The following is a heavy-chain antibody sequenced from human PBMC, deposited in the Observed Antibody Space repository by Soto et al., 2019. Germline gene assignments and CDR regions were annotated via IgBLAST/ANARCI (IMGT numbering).Heavy chain of an antibody. J-gene: IGHJ4*02. CDR3: ARDSDYIIAY. V-gene: IGHV1-18*01. CDR1: GYTFASYG. CDR2: IHTYNGNR. D-gene: IGHD4-4*01. Sequence: QVQLVQSGGEVRKPGASVKVSCKASGYTFASYGISWVRQAPGQGLEWVGWIHTYNGNRNFPQKLQGRVTLTTDTSTSTAYMELRSLRSDDTAVYYCARDSDYIIAYWGQGTLVTVSS.